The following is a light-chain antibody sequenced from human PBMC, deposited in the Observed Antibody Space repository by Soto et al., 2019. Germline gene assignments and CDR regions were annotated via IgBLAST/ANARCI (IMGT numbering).Light chain of an antibody. J-gene: IGKJ1*01. CDR1: QSVSSSY. V-gene: IGKV3-20*01. Sequence: EIVLTQSPGTLSLSPGERATLSCRASQSVSSSYLDWYQQKPGQAPRLLIYGASSRATGIPDRFSGSGSGTDFTLTISRLEPEDFAVYYCQQYDSSPLTFGQGTKVEIK. CDR3: QQYDSSPLT. CDR2: GAS.